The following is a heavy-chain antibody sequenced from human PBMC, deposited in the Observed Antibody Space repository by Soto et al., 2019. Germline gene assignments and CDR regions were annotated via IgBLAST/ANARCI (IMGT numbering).Heavy chain of an antibody. D-gene: IGHD6-6*01. CDR3: ARHLVGGSGQLANDYFSGMDV. J-gene: IGHJ6*02. CDR2: IYPGDSDT. V-gene: IGHV5-51*01. CDR1: GYSFTSHW. Sequence: GESMQIPSKGSGYSFTSHWIGWVRQMPGKGLTWMGIIYPGDSDTRYSPSFHGQVTISADKSISTAYQQWSSLKSSDTAKYYCARHLVGGSGQLANDYFSGMDVWGQGTTVTVSS.